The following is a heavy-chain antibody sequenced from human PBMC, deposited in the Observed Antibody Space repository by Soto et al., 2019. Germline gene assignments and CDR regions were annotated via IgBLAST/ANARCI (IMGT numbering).Heavy chain of an antibody. CDR3: ARGHVGAMSSLNI. Sequence: ASVKVSCKASGYTFTDYYIHWVRQAPGQGLECMGWINPNRGGTDYAQKSQGRVTMTRDTSISTAYLELTRLISDNTAVYYCARGHVGAMSSLNIWGQGTMVTVSS. D-gene: IGHD1-26*01. CDR2: INPNRGGT. J-gene: IGHJ3*02. CDR1: GYTFTDYY. V-gene: IGHV1-2*02.